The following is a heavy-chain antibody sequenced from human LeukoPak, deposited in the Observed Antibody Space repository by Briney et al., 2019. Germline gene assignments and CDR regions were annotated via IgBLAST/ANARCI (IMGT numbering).Heavy chain of an antibody. J-gene: IGHJ4*02. D-gene: IGHD3-22*01. CDR1: GFTFSSYA. Sequence: GGSLRLSCAASGFTFSSYAMHWVRQAPGKGLEWVAVISYDGSNKYYADSVKGRFTISRDNSKNTLYLQMNSLRAEDTAVYYCAKGDSITMIVVVIDYWGQGTLVTVSS. V-gene: IGHV3-30-3*01. CDR2: ISYDGSNK. CDR3: AKGDSITMIVVVIDY.